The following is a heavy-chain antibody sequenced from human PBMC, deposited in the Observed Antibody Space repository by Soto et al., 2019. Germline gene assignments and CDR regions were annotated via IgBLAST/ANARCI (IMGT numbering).Heavy chain of an antibody. CDR1: GFLFINAW. J-gene: IGHJ5*02. CDR2: IKSETGGGTT. D-gene: IGHD1-26*01. CDR3: TTTYTGGSFYT. Sequence: GGSLRLSCAASGFLFINAWMNWVRQAPGKGLEWVGRIKSETGGGTTDYAAPVKGRFTIARDDSKNMLYLQMNSLKTEDTAVYYCTTTYTGGSFYTWGQGTLVTVSS. V-gene: IGHV3-15*07.